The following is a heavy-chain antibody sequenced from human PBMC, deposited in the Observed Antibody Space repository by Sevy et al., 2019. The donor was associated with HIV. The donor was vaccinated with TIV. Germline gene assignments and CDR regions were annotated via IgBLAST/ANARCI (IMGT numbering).Heavy chain of an antibody. CDR1: GDSVSTNSAA. J-gene: IGHJ4*02. CDR3: AREGTAWYYFDY. CDR2: TYYRSKWHN. Sequence: SQTLSLTCAISGDSVSTNSAAWNWIRQSPSRGLEWLGRTYYRSKWHNEYAGPVKSRITIDPDTSKNQFSLQLNSVTPEDTAVYFCAREGTAWYYFDYWGQGTLVTVSS. D-gene: IGHD6-19*01. V-gene: IGHV6-1*01.